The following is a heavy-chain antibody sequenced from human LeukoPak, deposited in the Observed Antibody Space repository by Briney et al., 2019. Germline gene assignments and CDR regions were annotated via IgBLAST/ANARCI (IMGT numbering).Heavy chain of an antibody. CDR2: FDPEDGET. V-gene: IGHV1-24*01. CDR1: VYTLTELS. Sequence: ASVKVSCKVSVYTLTELSMHWVRQAPGKGLEWMGGFDPEDGETIYAQTFQGRVTMTEDTSTDTAYMELSSLRSEDTAVYYCATFASIGWFDPWGQGTLVTVSS. CDR3: ATFASIGWFDP. J-gene: IGHJ5*02. D-gene: IGHD2/OR15-2a*01.